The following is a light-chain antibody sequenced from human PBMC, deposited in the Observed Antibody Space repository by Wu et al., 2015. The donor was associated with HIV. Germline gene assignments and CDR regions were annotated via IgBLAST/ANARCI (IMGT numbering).Light chain of an antibody. CDR2: RVS. V-gene: IGKV3-15*01. CDR1: ESVRSD. J-gene: IGKJ4*01. Sequence: EIVMTQSPATLSLSPGESATLSCRASESVRSDLAWYQQKPGQPPSLLIYRVSTRSTGVPARFSGSGSGTEFTLTISNMQSEDFAVYYCQQHNSWLTFGGGTKLEMK. CDR3: QQHNSWLT.